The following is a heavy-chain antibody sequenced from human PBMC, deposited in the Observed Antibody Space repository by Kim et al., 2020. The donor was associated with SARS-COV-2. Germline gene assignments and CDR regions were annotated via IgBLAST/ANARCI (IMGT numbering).Heavy chain of an antibody. CDR2: IHPRDSDV. CDR1: GSKVSTYW. Sequence: GESLKISCQASGSKVSTYWIGWVRQLPGKGLELMGVIHPRDSDVRYSQSFQGLVTISTDGSGAYLHLSALKASYTAFYYCATGPGVITNYYFEIWGQGTLVTVSS. CDR3: ATGPGVITNYYFEI. J-gene: IGHJ4*02. V-gene: IGHV5-51*01. D-gene: IGHD3-16*02.